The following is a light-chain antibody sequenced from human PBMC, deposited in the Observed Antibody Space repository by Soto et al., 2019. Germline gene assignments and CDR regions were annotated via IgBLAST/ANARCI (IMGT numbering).Light chain of an antibody. CDR2: RVS. Sequence: DVVMTQSPLSLPVNLGEPAAISCRSTQSLVHSDGDTYLSWFHQRPGQSPRRLIFRVSKRDFGVPPRFIGSGSGTEFTPEISRVEAEDVGVYYCMQGTHWPPYTFGQGTRLEIK. CDR3: MQGTHWPPYT. V-gene: IGKV2-30*02. J-gene: IGKJ2*01. CDR1: QSLVHSDGDTY.